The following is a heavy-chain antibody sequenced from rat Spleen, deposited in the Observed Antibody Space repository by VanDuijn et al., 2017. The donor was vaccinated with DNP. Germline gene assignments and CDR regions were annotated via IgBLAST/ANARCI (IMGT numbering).Heavy chain of an antibody. CDR3: ARQPTGMDY. CDR1: GYSITSDYR. V-gene: IGHV3-3*01. J-gene: IGHJ2*01. Sequence: EVQLQESGPGLVKPSQSLSLTCSVTGYSITSDYRWNWIRKFPGNKLEWMGYINSAGTTNYNPSLKSRISITRDTSKKQFFLQVNSITTEDTATYYCARQPTGMDYWGQGVMVIVSS. D-gene: IGHD1-7*01. CDR2: INSAGTT.